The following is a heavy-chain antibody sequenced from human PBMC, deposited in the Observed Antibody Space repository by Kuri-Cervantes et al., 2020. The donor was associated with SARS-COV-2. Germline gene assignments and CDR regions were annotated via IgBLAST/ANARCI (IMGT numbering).Heavy chain of an antibody. CDR2: IYYSGST. CDR3: ARSPGIAAAGTNWFDP. D-gene: IGHD6-13*01. J-gene: IGHJ5*02. Sequence: GSLRLSCTASGGPISSSSYYWGWIRQPPGKGLEWIGSIYYSGSTYYNPSLKSRVTISVDRSKNQFSLKLSSVTAADTAVYYCARSPGIAAAGTNWFDPWGQGTLVTVSS. CDR1: GGPISSSSYY. V-gene: IGHV4-39*07.